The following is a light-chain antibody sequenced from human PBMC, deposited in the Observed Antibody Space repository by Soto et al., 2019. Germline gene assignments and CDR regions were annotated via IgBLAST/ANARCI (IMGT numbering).Light chain of an antibody. J-gene: IGLJ3*02. CDR3: QSYDSSQSGWV. CDR2: GNS. Sequence: QYVLTQPPSVSGAPGQRVTISCTGSSSNIGAGYDVHWYQQLPGTAPKLLIYGNSNRPSGVPDRFSGSKSVTSASLAITGLQADDEADYYCQSYDSSQSGWVFGGGTKLTVL. V-gene: IGLV1-40*01. CDR1: SSNIGAGYD.